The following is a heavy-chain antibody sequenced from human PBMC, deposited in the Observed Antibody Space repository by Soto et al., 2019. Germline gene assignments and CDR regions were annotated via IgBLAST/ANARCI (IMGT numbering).Heavy chain of an antibody. CDR1: GGTFSSYA. V-gene: IGHV1-69*13. CDR3: ASLTGTTYIGWFDP. Sequence: ASVKVSCKASGGTFSSYAISWVRQAPGQGLEWMGGIIPIFGTANYAQKFQGRVTITADESTSTAYMELSSLRSEDTAVYYCASLTGTTYIGWFDPWGQGTLVTVAS. CDR2: IIPIFGTA. J-gene: IGHJ5*02. D-gene: IGHD1-7*01.